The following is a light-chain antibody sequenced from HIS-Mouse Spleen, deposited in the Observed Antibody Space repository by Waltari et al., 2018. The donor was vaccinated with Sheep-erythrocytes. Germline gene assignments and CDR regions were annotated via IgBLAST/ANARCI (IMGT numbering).Light chain of an antibody. V-gene: IGLV2-23*01. CDR3: CSYAGSSTPWV. CDR1: SRPVGSYNL. J-gene: IGLJ3*02. Sequence: QSALTQPASVSGSPGQSITLSCPGTSRPVGSYNLFSWYQQHPGKAPKLMIYEGSKRPSGVSNRFSGSKSGNTASLTISGLQAEDEADYYCCSYAGSSTPWVFGGGTKLTVL. CDR2: EGS.